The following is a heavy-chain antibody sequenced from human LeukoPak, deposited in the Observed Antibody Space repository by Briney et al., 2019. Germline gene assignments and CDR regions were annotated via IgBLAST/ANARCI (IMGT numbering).Heavy chain of an antibody. J-gene: IGHJ5*02. CDR2: IYYSGTT. CDR1: GGSFSGYY. D-gene: IGHD3-3*01. Sequence: PSETLSLTCAVYGGSFSGYYWSWIRQPPGKGLEWIGYIYYSGTTNYNPSLKSRVTISVDTSKNQFSLKLNSVTAADTAVYYCARSPTYDFWSGYYYFDPWGQGTLVTVSS. V-gene: IGHV4-59*01. CDR3: ARSPTYDFWSGYYYFDP.